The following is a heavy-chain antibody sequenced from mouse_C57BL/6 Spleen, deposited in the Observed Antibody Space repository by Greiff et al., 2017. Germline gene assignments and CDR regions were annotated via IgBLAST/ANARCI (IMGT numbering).Heavy chain of an antibody. CDR2: ISYDGSN. CDR1: GYSITSGYY. V-gene: IGHV3-6*01. J-gene: IGHJ3*01. D-gene: IGHD2-4*01. CDR3: AQIYYDYDENAY. Sequence: EVQLVESGPGLVKPSQSLSLTCSVTGYSITSGYYWNWIRQFPGNKLEWMGYISYDGSNNYNPSLKNRISITRDTSKNQFFLKLNSVTTEDTATYYCAQIYYDYDENAYWGQGTLVTVSA.